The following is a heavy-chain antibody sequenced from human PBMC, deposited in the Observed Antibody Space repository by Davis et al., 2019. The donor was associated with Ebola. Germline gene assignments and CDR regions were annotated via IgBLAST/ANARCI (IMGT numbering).Heavy chain of an antibody. D-gene: IGHD1-20*01. Sequence: MPSETLSLTSAVSGGSISSSNWWSWVRQPPGKGLEWIGEIYHSGSTNYNPSLKSRVTISVDKSKNQFSLKLSSVTAADTAVYYCARGLGRYNWKRITTGYGMDVWGQGTTVTVSS. CDR3: ARGLGRYNWKRITTGYGMDV. V-gene: IGHV4-4*02. CDR1: GGSISSSNW. J-gene: IGHJ6*02. CDR2: IYHSGST.